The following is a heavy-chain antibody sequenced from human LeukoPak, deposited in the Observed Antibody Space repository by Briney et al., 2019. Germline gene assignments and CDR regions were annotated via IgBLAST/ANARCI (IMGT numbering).Heavy chain of an antibody. CDR2: IKKDGSEK. D-gene: IGHD3-10*01. V-gene: IGHV3-7*01. CDR3: ARVGYYYGSGSPQPFDY. J-gene: IGHJ4*02. Sequence: GGSLRLSCAASGFTFSSYWMSWVRQAPGKGLEWVANIKKDGSEKKYVDSVKGRFTISRDNAENSLYLQMNSLRAEDTAVYYCARVGYYYGSGSPQPFDYWGQGTLVTVSS. CDR1: GFTFSSYW.